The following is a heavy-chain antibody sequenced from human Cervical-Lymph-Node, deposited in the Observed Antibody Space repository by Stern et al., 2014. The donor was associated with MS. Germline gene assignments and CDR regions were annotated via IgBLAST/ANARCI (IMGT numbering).Heavy chain of an antibody. CDR2: IMPIFGTA. CDR1: GGTFSNYA. Sequence: VQLLESGAEVKKPGSSVKVSCKASGGTFSNYAINWVRQAPGQGLKWMGGIMPIFGTANYEQKFQGRVTITADKSTSTAYMELSSLISEDTAVYYCAREMDGFDIWGQGTMVTVSS. CDR3: AREMDGFDI. V-gene: IGHV1-69*06. J-gene: IGHJ3*02.